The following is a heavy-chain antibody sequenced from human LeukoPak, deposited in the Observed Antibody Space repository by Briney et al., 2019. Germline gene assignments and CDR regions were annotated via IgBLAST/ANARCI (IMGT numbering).Heavy chain of an antibody. V-gene: IGHV4-30-4*01. D-gene: IGHD3-9*01. Sequence: PSETLSLTCTVSGGSISSGDHYWSWIRQPPGRGLEWIGYIYYSGSTYYNPSLKSRVTISVDTSKNQFSLKLSSVTAADTAVYYCARVGHYDILTGSPSDAFDIWGQGTMVTVSS. CDR3: ARVGHYDILTGSPSDAFDI. J-gene: IGHJ3*02. CDR2: IYYSGST. CDR1: GGSISSGDHY.